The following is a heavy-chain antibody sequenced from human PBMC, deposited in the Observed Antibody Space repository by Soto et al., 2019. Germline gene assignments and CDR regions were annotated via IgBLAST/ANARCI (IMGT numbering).Heavy chain of an antibody. D-gene: IGHD3-10*01. CDR3: ARDGQTTMVRGVRGVSYFYYGMDV. V-gene: IGHV1-18*04. J-gene: IGHJ6*02. Sequence: QVQLVQSGAEVKKPGASVKVSCKASGYTFTSYGISWVRQAPGQGLEWMGWISTYNGNTNYAQKLQGRVTMTTDTATSTAYMELRSLRSDDTAVYYCARDGQTTMVRGVRGVSYFYYGMDVWGQGTTVTVSS. CDR1: GYTFTSYG. CDR2: ISTYNGNT.